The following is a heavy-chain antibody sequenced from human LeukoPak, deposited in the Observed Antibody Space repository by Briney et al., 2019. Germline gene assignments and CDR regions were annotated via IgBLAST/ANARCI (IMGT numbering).Heavy chain of an antibody. CDR3: AKDPHIVVVPAAAFDY. CDR1: GFTFSNYA. J-gene: IGHJ4*02. CDR2: ISYDGSNK. V-gene: IGHV3-30-3*01. D-gene: IGHD2-2*01. Sequence: GGSLRLSCAASGFTFSNYAIHWVRQAPGKGLEWMAIISYDGSNKYYADSVKGRFTISRDNSKNTLYLQMNSLRAEDTAVYYCAKDPHIVVVPAAAFDYWGQGTLVTVSS.